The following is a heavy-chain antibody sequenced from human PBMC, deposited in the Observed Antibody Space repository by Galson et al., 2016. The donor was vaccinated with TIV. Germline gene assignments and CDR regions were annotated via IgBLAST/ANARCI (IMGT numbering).Heavy chain of an antibody. CDR1: GFTFNSYG. CDR3: ARTHDIALSPFDI. Sequence: SLRLSCAASGFTFNSYGFHWVRQAPGKGLEWVAFISYDGSDKSYADSVKGRLTISRDNAKNTLYLQMNSLRAEDTALYYCARTHDIALSPFDIWGQGTMVAVSS. J-gene: IGHJ3*02. V-gene: IGHV3-30*03. D-gene: IGHD5-12*01. CDR2: ISYDGSDK.